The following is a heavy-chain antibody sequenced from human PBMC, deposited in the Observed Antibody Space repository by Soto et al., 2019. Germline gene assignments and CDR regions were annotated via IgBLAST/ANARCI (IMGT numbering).Heavy chain of an antibody. J-gene: IGHJ6*02. CDR2: ISGSGGST. CDR1: GFTFSSYA. Sequence: GGSLRLSCAASGFTFSSYAMSWVRQAPGKGLEWVSAISGSGGSTYYADSVKGRFTISRDNSKNTLYLQMNSLRAEDTAVYYCANTPVADDYYGMDVWGQGTTVTVSS. D-gene: IGHD6-19*01. V-gene: IGHV3-23*01. CDR3: ANTPVADDYYGMDV.